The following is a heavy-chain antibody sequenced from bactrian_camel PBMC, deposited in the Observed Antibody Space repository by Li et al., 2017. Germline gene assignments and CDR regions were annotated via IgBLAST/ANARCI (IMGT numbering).Heavy chain of an antibody. CDR1: GSTFRPYD. V-gene: IGHV3S40*01. J-gene: IGHJ4*01. Sequence: DVQLVESGGGLVQPGGSLRLSCAASGSTFRPYDFTWVRQTPGKGLEWVSSIKNDGGNMWYAESVKGRFTISRDNAKNTLYLKMVSLKSEDTAVYYCAAPRAGTALAYWGQGTKVTVS. CDR2: IKNDGGNM. CDR3: AAPRAGTALAY.